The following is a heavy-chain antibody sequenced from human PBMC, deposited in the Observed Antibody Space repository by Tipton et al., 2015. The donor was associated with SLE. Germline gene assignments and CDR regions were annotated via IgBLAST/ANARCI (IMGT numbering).Heavy chain of an antibody. CDR1: GFTFSSYG. CDR2: ISYDGSNK. D-gene: IGHD6-13*01. Sequence: RSLRLSCAASGFTFSSYGMHWVRQAPGKGLEWMAVISYDGSNKYYADSVKGRFTISRDNSKNTLYLQMNSLRAEDTAVYYCAKDLIAAADEYWGQGTLVTVSS. V-gene: IGHV3-30*18. J-gene: IGHJ4*02. CDR3: AKDLIAAADEY.